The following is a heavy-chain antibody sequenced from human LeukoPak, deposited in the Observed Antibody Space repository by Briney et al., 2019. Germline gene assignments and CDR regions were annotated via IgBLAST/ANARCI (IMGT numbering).Heavy chain of an antibody. V-gene: IGHV3-11*06. Sequence: AGGSLRLSCAASGFTFSDYYMSWIRQAPGKGLEWVSYISTSSSYTNYADSVKGRFTISRDNAKNSLYLQMYSLRAEDTAVYYCARRGDSGYDEFDYWGQGTLVTVSS. J-gene: IGHJ4*02. CDR2: ISTSSSYT. CDR3: ARRGDSGYDEFDY. CDR1: GFTFSDYY. D-gene: IGHD5-12*01.